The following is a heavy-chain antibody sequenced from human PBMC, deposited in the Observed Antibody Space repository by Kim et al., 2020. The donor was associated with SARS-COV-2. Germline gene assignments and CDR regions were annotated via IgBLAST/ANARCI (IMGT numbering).Heavy chain of an antibody. CDR3: ARNYGSGNFYTYMDV. J-gene: IGHJ6*03. D-gene: IGHD3-10*01. Sequence: GGSLRLSCTTSGFKFDDYGMSWVRQAPGKGLEWVSSINWKGLTTSYAESVKGRFTISRDNGKNSLYLEMSNLMAEDTALYYCARNYGSGNFYTYMDVWGRGTTVIVSS. V-gene: IGHV3-20*04. CDR2: INWKGLTT. CDR1: GFKFDDYG.